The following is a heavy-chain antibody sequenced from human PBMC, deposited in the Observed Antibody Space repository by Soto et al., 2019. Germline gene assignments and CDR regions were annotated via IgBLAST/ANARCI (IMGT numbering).Heavy chain of an antibody. CDR2: IIPIFGTA. CDR3: ASALMPAVVPGHANFDY. Sequence: SVKGSCKASGGTFSSYAMSWVRQAPGQGLEWMGGIIPIFGTANYAQKFQGRVTITADESTSTAYMELSSLRSEDTAVYYCASALMPAVVPGHANFDYWAQGTLVTVSS. CDR1: GGTFSSYA. D-gene: IGHD2-21*02. V-gene: IGHV1-69*13. J-gene: IGHJ4*02.